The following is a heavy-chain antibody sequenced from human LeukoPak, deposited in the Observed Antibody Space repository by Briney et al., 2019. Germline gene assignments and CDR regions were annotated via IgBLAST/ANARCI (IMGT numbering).Heavy chain of an antibody. V-gene: IGHV4-34*01. Sequence: SQTLSLTRAVYGGSFSGYYWSGVPDPPGKGLEWIGEINLSGSTKYNTSLTSRVTISVDTSQNQSSLKVSAVTAAGTAVVCCGGGPQQGLVRDSVLGVWGQGTMVTVSS. CDR2: INLSGST. J-gene: IGHJ6*02. CDR3: GGGPQQGLVRDSVLGV. CDR1: GGSFSGYY. D-gene: IGHD6-19*01.